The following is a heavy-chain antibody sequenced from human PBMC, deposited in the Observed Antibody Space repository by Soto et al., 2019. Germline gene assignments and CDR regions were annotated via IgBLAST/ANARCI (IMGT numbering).Heavy chain of an antibody. CDR1: GFTFSSYW. CDR2: IKQDGSEK. V-gene: IGHV3-7*05. Sequence: PGGSLRLSCAASGFTFSSYWMSWVRQAPGKGLEWVANIKQDGSEKYYVDSVKGRFTISRDNAKNSLYLQMNSLRAEDTAVYYCAIDSSGRTDYYYYGLAVWGQGTTVTVSS. J-gene: IGHJ6*02. CDR3: AIDSSGRTDYYYYGLAV. D-gene: IGHD6-19*01.